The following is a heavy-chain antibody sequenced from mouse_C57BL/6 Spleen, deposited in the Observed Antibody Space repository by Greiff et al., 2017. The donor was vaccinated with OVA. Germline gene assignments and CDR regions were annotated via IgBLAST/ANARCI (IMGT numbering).Heavy chain of an antibody. CDR2: IHPSSGST. J-gene: IGHJ2*02. D-gene: IGHD2-3*01. CDR1: GYTFTSYW. V-gene: IGHV1-7*01. CDR3: ARGDDYGGYSDY. Sequence: VQLMQSGAELAKPGASVKLSCKASGYTFTSYWMHWVKQRPGQGLEWIGYIHPSSGSTKYNEKFKNKATLTVDKSSSTAYMQLSSLTSEDSAVYYCARGDDYGGYSDYWGQGTSLTVSS.